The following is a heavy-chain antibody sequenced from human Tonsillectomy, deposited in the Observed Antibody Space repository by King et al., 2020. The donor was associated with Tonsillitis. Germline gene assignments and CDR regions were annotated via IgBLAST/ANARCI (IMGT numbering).Heavy chain of an antibody. Sequence: VQLVESGGGLVKPGGSLRLSCAASGFTFSDYSMNWVRQAPGKGLEWVSWISSSGTYIYDADSVKGRFTISRDNAQNSLYLQMNSLRAEDTALYYCARVEDSCGWYWLNYWGQGTLVTVSS. D-gene: IGHD6-19*01. CDR1: GFTFSDYS. CDR3: ARVEDSCGWYWLNY. V-gene: IGHV3-21*01. CDR2: ISSSGTYI. J-gene: IGHJ4*02.